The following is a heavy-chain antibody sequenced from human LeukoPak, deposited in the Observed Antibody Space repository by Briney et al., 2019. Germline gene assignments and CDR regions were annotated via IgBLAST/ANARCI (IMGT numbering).Heavy chain of an antibody. CDR3: ARVQQSLYTKFDY. V-gene: IGHV4-34*01. D-gene: IGHD6-19*01. Sequence: SETLSLTCTVSGGSISSYYWSWIRQPPGKGLEWIGEINHSGSTNYNPSLKSRVTISVDTSKNQFSLKLSSVTAADTAVYYCARVQQSLYTKFDYWGQGTLVTVSS. CDR2: INHSGST. J-gene: IGHJ4*02. CDR1: GGSISSYY.